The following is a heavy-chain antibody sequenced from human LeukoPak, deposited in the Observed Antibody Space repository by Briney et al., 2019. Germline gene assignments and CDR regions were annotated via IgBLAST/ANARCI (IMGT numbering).Heavy chain of an antibody. D-gene: IGHD4-23*01. Sequence: GGSLRLSCAASGFTSSDYTMTWVRQAPGKGLEWVSLIRDSGETFYADSVKGRFTISRDNSKNTMYLQMSSLRTEDTAIFYCAKASNGDYGPNSGDYWGQGTLVTVSS. CDR2: IRDSGET. CDR1: GFTSSDYT. V-gene: IGHV3-23*01. J-gene: IGHJ4*02. CDR3: AKASNGDYGPNSGDY.